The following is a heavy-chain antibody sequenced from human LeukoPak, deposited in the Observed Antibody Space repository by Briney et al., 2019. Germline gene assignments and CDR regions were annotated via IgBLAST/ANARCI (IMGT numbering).Heavy chain of an antibody. V-gene: IGHV3-20*04. J-gene: IGHJ4*02. CDR3: ARANGWYRYYFDY. CDR1: GFTFSSYW. CDR2: INWNGGST. D-gene: IGHD6-19*01. Sequence: GGSLRLSCAASGFTFSSYWMSWVRQAPGKGLEWVSGINWNGGSTGYADSVKGRFTISRDNAKNSLYLQMNSLRAEDTALYYCARANGWYRYYFDYWGQGTLVTVSS.